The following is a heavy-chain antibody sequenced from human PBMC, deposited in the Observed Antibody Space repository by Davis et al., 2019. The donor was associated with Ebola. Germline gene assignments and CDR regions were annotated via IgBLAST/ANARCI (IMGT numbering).Heavy chain of an antibody. Sequence: MPSETLSLTCAVSGGSISSGGYSWSWIRQPPGKGLEWIGYIYHSGSTYYNPSLKSRVTISVDRSKNQFSLKLSSVTAADTAVYYCARGGDSSSWYYYYGMDVWGQGTTVTVSS. CDR2: IYHSGST. CDR3: ARGGDSSSWYYYYGMDV. D-gene: IGHD6-13*01. J-gene: IGHJ6*02. CDR1: GGSISSGGYS. V-gene: IGHV4-30-2*01.